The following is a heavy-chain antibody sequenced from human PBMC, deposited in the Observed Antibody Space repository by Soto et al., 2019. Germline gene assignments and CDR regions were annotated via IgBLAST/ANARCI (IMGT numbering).Heavy chain of an antibody. J-gene: IGHJ4*02. D-gene: IGHD3-22*01. CDR3: ARGGSGYVWFNVF. Sequence: QEQLVQSGAEVKKPGSSVKVSCKASGGIFSSYAISWVRQAPGQGLEWMGGIIPIFGTANYAQKFQGRVTITADESTNRVYMVVSSLKSVDTAIYYCARGGSGYVWFNVFWGQGTLVTVSS. CDR1: GGIFSSYA. CDR2: IIPIFGTA. V-gene: IGHV1-69*01.